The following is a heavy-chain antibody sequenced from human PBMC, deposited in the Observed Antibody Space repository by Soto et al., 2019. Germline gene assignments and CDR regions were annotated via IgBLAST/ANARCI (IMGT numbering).Heavy chain of an antibody. CDR1: GFTFSSYA. D-gene: IGHD6-13*01. J-gene: IGHJ4*02. Sequence: GGSLRLSCGASGFTFSSYAVHWVRQAPGKGLEWVAVISYDGSNKYYADSVKGRFTISRDNSKNTLYLQMNSLRAEDTAVYYCASTTPKMYSSSWIPFYYWGQGTLVTVSS. CDR2: ISYDGSNK. V-gene: IGHV3-30-3*01. CDR3: ASTTPKMYSSSWIPFYY.